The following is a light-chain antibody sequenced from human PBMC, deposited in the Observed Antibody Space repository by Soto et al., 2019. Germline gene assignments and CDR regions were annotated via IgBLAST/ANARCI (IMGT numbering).Light chain of an antibody. CDR3: QQYGSSLFT. CDR2: GTS. V-gene: IGKV3-20*01. Sequence: EIVLTQSPGTLSLPPGERATLSCRASQSVSSKYLAWYQQKPGQAPRVLIYGTSIRASGVPERFSGGGSGTDFTLTITRLEPEDFAVYYCQQYGSSLFTFGPGT. J-gene: IGKJ3*01. CDR1: QSVSSKY.